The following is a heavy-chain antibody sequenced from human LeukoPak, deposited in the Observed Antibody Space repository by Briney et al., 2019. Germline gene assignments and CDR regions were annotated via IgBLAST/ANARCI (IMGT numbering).Heavy chain of an antibody. CDR2: ILGGGNT. D-gene: IGHD6-19*01. CDR3: AKDREPDSGWNFDY. V-gene: IGHV3-23*01. CDR1: GFTFTTYA. J-gene: IGHJ4*02. Sequence: PGGSLRLSCAASGFTFTTYAMNWVRQAPGKGLEWVSAILGGGNTYYADSVKGRFTISRDTPKNTLYLQMNSLRVEDTAVYYCAKDREPDSGWNFDYWGQGTLVSVSS.